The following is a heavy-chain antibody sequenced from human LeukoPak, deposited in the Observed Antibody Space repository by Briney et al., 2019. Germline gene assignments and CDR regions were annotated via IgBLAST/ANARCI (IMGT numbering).Heavy chain of an antibody. CDR1: GGSISSYY. CDR3: ARDGVAVAGTYYCYYMDV. CDR2: IYTSGST. Sequence: SETLSLTCTVSGGSISSYYWSWIRQPAGKGLEWIGRIYTSGSTNYNPSLKSRVTMSVDTSKNQFSLKLSSVTAADTAVYYCARDGVAVAGTYYCYYMDVWGKGTTVTISS. V-gene: IGHV4-4*07. J-gene: IGHJ6*03. D-gene: IGHD6-19*01.